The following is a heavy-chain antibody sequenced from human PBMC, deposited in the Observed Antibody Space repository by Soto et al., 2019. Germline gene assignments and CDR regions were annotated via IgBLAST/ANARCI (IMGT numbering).Heavy chain of an antibody. V-gene: IGHV3-21*01. J-gene: IGHJ6*02. Sequence: PGGSLRLSCAASGFTFSSYSMNWVRQAPGKGLEWVSSISSSSSYIYYADSVKGRFTISRDNAKNSLYLQMNSLRAEDTAVYYCARMGSQRYYYYGMDVWGQGTTVTV. CDR3: ARMGSQRYYYYGMDV. CDR2: ISSSSSYI. D-gene: IGHD6-25*01. CDR1: GFTFSSYS.